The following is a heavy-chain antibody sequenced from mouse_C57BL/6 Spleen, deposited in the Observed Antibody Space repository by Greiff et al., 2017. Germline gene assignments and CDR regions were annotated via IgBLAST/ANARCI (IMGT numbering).Heavy chain of an antibody. CDR2: IDPETGGT. J-gene: IGHJ2*01. CDR1: GYTFTDYE. CDR3: TRGLITTVVATDY. Sequence: ESGAELVRPGASVTLSCKASGYTFTDYEMHWVKQTPVHGLEWIGAIDPETGGTAYNQKFKGKAILTADKSSSTAYMELRSLTSEDSAVYYCTRGLITTVVATDYWGQGTTLTVSS. D-gene: IGHD1-1*01. V-gene: IGHV1-15*01.